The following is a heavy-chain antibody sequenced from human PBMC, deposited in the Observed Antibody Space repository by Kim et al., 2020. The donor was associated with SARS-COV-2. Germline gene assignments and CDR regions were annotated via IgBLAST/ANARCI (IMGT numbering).Heavy chain of an antibody. CDR3: AKPHLWFGEDYYFDY. D-gene: IGHD3-10*01. J-gene: IGHJ4*01. CDR1: GFTFDDYA. Sequence: GGSLRLSCAASGFTFDDYAMHWVRQAPGKGLEWVSGISWNSGSIGYADSVKGRFTISRDNAKNSLYLQMNSLRAEDTALYYCAKPHLWFGEDYYFDYWG. CDR2: ISWNSGSI. V-gene: IGHV3-9*01.